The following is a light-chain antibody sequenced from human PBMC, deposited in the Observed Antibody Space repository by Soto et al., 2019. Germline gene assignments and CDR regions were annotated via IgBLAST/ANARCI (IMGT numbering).Light chain of an antibody. J-gene: IGKJ5*01. Sequence: DIQMTQSTSSLSASVGDRVTIICQASQDITNYLNWYQQKPGKAPKLLIHDSSNLETGVPSSFSGSGSGTYFSFTISSLQPEDIATYFCQQFDSPPLTFGQGTRLEIK. CDR1: QDITNY. V-gene: IGKV1-33*01. CDR3: QQFDSPPLT. CDR2: DSS.